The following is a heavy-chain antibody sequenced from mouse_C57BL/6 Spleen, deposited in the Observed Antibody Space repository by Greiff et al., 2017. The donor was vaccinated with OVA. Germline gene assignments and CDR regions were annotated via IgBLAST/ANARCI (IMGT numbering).Heavy chain of an antibody. Sequence: EVKLMESGGGLVKPGGSLKLSCAASGFTFSDYGMHWVRQAPEKGLEWVAYISSGSSTIYYADTVKGRFTISRDNAKNTLFLQMTSLRSEDTAMDYCARRGYDGGAWFAYWGQGTLVTVSA. CDR2: ISSGSSTI. D-gene: IGHD2-2*01. CDR3: ARRGYDGGAWFAY. J-gene: IGHJ3*01. V-gene: IGHV5-17*01. CDR1: GFTFSDYG.